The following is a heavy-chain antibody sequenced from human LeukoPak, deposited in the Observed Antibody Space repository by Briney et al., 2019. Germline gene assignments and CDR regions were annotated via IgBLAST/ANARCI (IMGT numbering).Heavy chain of an antibody. CDR2: IRYDGTNK. D-gene: IGHD3-16*01. J-gene: IGHJ4*02. CDR1: GFTFSSYG. CDR3: ARVLHAYLQSSPLNY. Sequence: PGGSLRLSCATPGFTFSSYGMHWVRQAPGEGLEWVAFIRYDGTNKYYADSVKGRFTISRDNAKNSLYLQMNSLRAEDTAVYYCARVLHAYLQSSPLNYWGQGTLVTVSS. V-gene: IGHV3-30*02.